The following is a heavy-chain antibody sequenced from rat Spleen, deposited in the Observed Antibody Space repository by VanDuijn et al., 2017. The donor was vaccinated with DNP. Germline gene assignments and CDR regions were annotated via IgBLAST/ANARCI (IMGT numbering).Heavy chain of an antibody. CDR2: INKDSTII. V-gene: IGHV4-2*01. Sequence: EVKLVESGGGLVQPGRSLKLSCAASGFNFNDYWMGWVRQAPGKGLEWIGEINKDSTIIKYTQSLKDKFTISRDNAQNTLYLQMSKLGSEDTAIYYCARMGYYGYKNYWGQGVMVTVSS. D-gene: IGHD1-9*01. CDR1: GFNFNDYW. CDR3: ARMGYYGYKNY. J-gene: IGHJ2*01.